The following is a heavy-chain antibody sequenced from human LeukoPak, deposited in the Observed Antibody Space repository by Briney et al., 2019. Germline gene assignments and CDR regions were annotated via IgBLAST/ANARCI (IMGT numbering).Heavy chain of an antibody. J-gene: IGHJ4*02. V-gene: IGHV3-23*01. CDR2: ISGSGGYT. CDR1: GFTFSSYA. D-gene: IGHD5-18*01. CDR3: AKLSAYSYGDKGD. Sequence: PGGSLRLSCAASGFTFSSYAMSWVRQAPGKGLEWVSAISGSGGYTYYADSVKGRFTISRDNSKDTLYLQMNSLRAEDTAVHYCAKLSAYSYGDKGDWGQGTLVTVSS.